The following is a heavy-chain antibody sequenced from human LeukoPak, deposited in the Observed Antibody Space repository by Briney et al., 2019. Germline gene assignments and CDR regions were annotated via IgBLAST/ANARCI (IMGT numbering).Heavy chain of an antibody. V-gene: IGHV3-11*01. CDR1: GFTFSDYY. Sequence: PRGSLRLSCAASGFTFSDYYMSWIRQAPGKGLEWVSYISSSGSTIYYADSVKGRFTISRDNAKNSLYLQMNSLRAEDTAVYYCARDGINEVAVATDLDYWGQGTLVTVSS. CDR2: ISSSGSTI. J-gene: IGHJ4*02. CDR3: ARDGINEVAVATDLDY. D-gene: IGHD5-12*01.